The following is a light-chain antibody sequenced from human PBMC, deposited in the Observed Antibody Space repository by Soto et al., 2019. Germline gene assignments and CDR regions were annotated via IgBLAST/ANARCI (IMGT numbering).Light chain of an antibody. CDR3: QTWVTGILI. J-gene: IGLJ2*01. V-gene: IGLV4-69*01. CDR1: SGHSNYA. Sequence: QSVLTQSPSASASLGASVKLTCTLSSGHSNYAIAWHQQQPEKGPRFLMKLNSDGSHSKGDGIPDRFSGSSSGAERYLTISTLQSEDEADYYCQTWVTGILIFGGGTKLTVL. CDR2: LNSDGSH.